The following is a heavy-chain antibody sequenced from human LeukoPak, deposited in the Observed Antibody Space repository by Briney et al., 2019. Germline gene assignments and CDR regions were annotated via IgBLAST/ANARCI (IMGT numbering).Heavy chain of an antibody. J-gene: IGHJ4*02. CDR1: GGSISSYY. D-gene: IGHD1-26*01. Sequence: SETLSLTCTVSGGSISSYYWSWIRQPPGKGLEWIAYIYYSGSTNYNPSLKIRLTISVDTSKNQFSLKLSSVSAADTAVYYCAKGRIVGRSRYFDYWGQGTLVTVSS. V-gene: IGHV4-59*01. CDR2: IYYSGST. CDR3: AKGRIVGRSRYFDY.